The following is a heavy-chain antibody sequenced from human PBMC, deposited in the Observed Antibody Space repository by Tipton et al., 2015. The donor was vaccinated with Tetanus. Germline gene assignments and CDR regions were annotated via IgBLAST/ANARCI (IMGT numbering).Heavy chain of an antibody. Sequence: TLSLTCTVSGGSISSGDYYWSWIRQPPGKGLEWIGHIYYSGSTYYNPSLKSRVTISVDTSKNQFSLKLSSVTAADTAVYYCARRRGVYSGGYFDYWGQGTLVTVSS. CDR2: IYYSGST. V-gene: IGHV4-30-4*01. CDR1: GGSISSGDYY. D-gene: IGHD1-26*01. CDR3: ARRRGVYSGGYFDY. J-gene: IGHJ4*02.